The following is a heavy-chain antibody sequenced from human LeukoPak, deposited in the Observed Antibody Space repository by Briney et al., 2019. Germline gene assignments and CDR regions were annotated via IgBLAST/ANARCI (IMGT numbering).Heavy chain of an antibody. CDR1: GYTFTSYD. CDR3: ARVCSGWDYYYYYMDV. J-gene: IGHJ6*03. Sequence: ASVKVSCKASGYTFTSYDINWVRQATGQGLEWMGWMNPNSGNTGYAQKFRGRVTITRNTSISTAYMELSSLRSEDTAVYYCARVCSGWDYYYYYMDVWGKGTTVTVSS. D-gene: IGHD6-19*01. CDR2: MNPNSGNT. V-gene: IGHV1-8*03.